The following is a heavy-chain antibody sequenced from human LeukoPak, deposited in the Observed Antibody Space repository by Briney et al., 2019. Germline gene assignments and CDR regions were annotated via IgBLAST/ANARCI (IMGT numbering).Heavy chain of an antibody. CDR3: AREYYDILTGLSYYYYMGV. Sequence: GGSLRLSCAASGFTFSSYGMHWVRQAPGKGLEWVAFIRYDGSNKYDADSVKGRFTISRDNAKNTLYLQMNSLRAEDTAMYYCAREYYDILTGLSYYYYMGVWGKGTTVTV. CDR1: GFTFSSYG. D-gene: IGHD3-9*01. V-gene: IGHV3-30*02. CDR2: IRYDGSNK. J-gene: IGHJ6*03.